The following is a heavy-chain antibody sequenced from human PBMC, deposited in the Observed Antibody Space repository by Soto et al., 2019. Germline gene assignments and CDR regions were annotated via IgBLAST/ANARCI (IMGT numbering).Heavy chain of an antibody. J-gene: IGHJ4*02. V-gene: IGHV3-48*01. CDR3: ARGRIGEAVAGKYY. CDR1: GFTFSSYS. Sequence: GGSLRLSCAASGFTFSSYSMNWVRQAPGKGREWVSYISSSSSTIYYADSVKGRFTISRDNAKNSLYLQMNSLRAEDTAVYYCARGRIGEAVAGKYYWGQGTLVTVSS. D-gene: IGHD6-19*01. CDR2: ISSSSSTI.